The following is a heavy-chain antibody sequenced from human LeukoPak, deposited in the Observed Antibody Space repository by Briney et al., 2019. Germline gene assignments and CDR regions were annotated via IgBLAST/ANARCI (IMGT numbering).Heavy chain of an antibody. D-gene: IGHD6-19*01. CDR3: ARVGAVAGTVFDY. Sequence: GGSLRLSCVASGVTFSSHGMHWVRHAPGKGLVWVSRINSDGSSISYADSVKGRFTISRDNAKNTLYLQMNSLRAEDTAVYYCARVGAVAGTVFDYWGEGTLVTVSS. V-gene: IGHV3-74*01. J-gene: IGHJ4*02. CDR1: GVTFSSHG. CDR2: INSDGSSI.